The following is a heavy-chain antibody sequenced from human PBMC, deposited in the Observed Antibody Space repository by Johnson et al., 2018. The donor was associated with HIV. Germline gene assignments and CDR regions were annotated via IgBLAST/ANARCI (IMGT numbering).Heavy chain of an antibody. J-gene: IGHJ3*02. CDR3: ARGRADSSGYYRLHAFDI. D-gene: IGHD3-22*01. CDR2: ISSSGYTI. CDR1: GFTFSSYA. V-gene: IGHV3-48*04. Sequence: VQLVESGGGVVQPGRSLRLSCAASGFTFSSYAMHWVRQAPGKGLEWVSYISSSGYTIYYADSVKGRFTISRDNAKNSLYLQMNSLRAEDTAVYYCARGRADSSGYYRLHAFDIWAQGTMVTVSS.